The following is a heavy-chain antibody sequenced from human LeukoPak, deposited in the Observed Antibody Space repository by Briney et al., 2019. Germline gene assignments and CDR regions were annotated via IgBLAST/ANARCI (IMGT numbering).Heavy chain of an antibody. Sequence: SETLSLTCSVSGGSISSDHWNWIRQTPGKGLEWIGCIYYSGRTYYNPSLKSRGTISVDMSKSQFSLRLTSVTAADTAVYYCARKNDFEIWGQGTLVTVSS. CDR3: ARKNDFEI. D-gene: IGHD2/OR15-2a*01. V-gene: IGHV4-59*01. CDR2: IYYSGRT. J-gene: IGHJ3*02. CDR1: GGSISSDH.